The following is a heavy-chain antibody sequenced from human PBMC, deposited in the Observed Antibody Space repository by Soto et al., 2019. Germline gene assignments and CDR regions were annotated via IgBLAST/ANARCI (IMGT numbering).Heavy chain of an antibody. Sequence: VGSLRLSCAASVLTFRSDWMHWVRQAPGKGLVWVSRITSDGSSTSYADYVKGRFTISRDNAKNTLYMQMNSLRAEETAVYYCARVVWRTTEDFDIWGQGTMVPVSS. CDR2: ITSDGSST. J-gene: IGHJ3*02. D-gene: IGHD3-16*01. CDR3: ARVVWRTTEDFDI. CDR1: VLTFRSDW. V-gene: IGHV3-74*01.